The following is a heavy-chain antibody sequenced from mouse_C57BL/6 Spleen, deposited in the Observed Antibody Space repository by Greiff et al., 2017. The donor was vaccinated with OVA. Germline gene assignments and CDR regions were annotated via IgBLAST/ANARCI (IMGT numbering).Heavy chain of an antibody. CDR3: VRGDYPYYFDY. D-gene: IGHD5-5*01. CDR2: IRSKSSNYAT. CDR1: GFTFNTYA. J-gene: IGHJ2*01. Sequence: VQLKESGGGLVQPKGSLKLSCAASGFTFNTYAMHWVRQAPGKGLEWVARIRSKSSNYATYYADSVKDRVTITRYDSRSMHDLQMNNLKTEDTAMYYCVRGDYPYYFDYWGQGTTLTVSS. V-gene: IGHV10-3*01.